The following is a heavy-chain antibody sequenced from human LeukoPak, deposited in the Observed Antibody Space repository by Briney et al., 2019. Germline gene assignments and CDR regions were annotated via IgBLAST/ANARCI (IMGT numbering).Heavy chain of an antibody. CDR3: ARVSSHSGSYPYYFDY. D-gene: IGHD1-26*01. V-gene: IGHV3-9*01. CDR1: GFTFDDYA. Sequence: QPGRSLRLSCAASGFTFDDYAMHWVRQAPGKGLEWVSGISWNSGSIGYADSVKGRFTISRDNAKNSLYLQMNSLRAEDTALYYCARVSSHSGSYPYYFDYWGQGTLVTVSS. CDR2: ISWNSGSI. J-gene: IGHJ4*02.